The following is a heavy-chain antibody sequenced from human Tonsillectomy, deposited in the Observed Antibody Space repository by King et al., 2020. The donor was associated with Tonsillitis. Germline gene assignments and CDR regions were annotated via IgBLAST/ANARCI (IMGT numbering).Heavy chain of an antibody. J-gene: IGHJ3*02. V-gene: IGHV3-9*01. Sequence: VQLVESGGGLVHPGRSLRLSCAASGFTFDDYAMHWVRQAPGKGLEWVSGISWNSGSIGYADSVKGRFTISRDNAKNSLYLQMNSLRAEDTALYYCAKLRSHYYDSSGYLDAFDIWGQGTMVTVSS. D-gene: IGHD3-22*01. CDR3: AKLRSHYYDSSGYLDAFDI. CDR2: ISWNSGSI. CDR1: GFTFDDYA.